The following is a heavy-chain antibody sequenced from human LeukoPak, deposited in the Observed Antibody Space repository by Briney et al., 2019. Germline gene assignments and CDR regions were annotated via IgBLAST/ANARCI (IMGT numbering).Heavy chain of an antibody. Sequence: PSETLSLTCTVSGGSITSSSYYWGWIRQPPGKGLEWIGSMYYSGSTYYNPSLKSRVTISVDRSKNQFSLKLSSVTAADTAVYYCASALGYLDAFDIWGQGTMVTVSS. J-gene: IGHJ3*02. CDR1: GGSITSSSYY. D-gene: IGHD3-22*01. CDR3: ASALGYLDAFDI. CDR2: MYYSGST. V-gene: IGHV4-39*07.